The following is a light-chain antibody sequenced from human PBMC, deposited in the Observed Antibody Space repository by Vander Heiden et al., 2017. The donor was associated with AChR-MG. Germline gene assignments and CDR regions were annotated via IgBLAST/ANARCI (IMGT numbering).Light chain of an antibody. CDR3: EQTHSTLVT. V-gene: IGKV1-39*01. CDR2: AAS. J-gene: IGKJ5*01. Sequence: DIQMTQSLPPLSASVGDRVTITCRASQSISTYLNGYQQKPGKAPKLLIYAASSLQSGVPSRVSGSGSETDFTLTIASLQPEDFATYCCEQTHSTLVTFGQGTRLEIK. CDR1: QSISTY.